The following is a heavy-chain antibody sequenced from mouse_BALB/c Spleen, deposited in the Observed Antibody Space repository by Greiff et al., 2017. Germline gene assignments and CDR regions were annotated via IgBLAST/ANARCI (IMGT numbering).Heavy chain of an antibody. J-gene: IGHJ4*01. CDR3: ARRPITTATYAMDY. Sequence: VQLQQSGAELMKPGASVKISCKATGYTFSSYWIEWVKQRPGHGLEWIGEILPGSGSTNYNEKFKGKATFTADTSSNTAYMQLSSLTSEDSAVYYCARRPITTATYAMDYWGQGTSVTVSS. CDR1: GYTFSSYW. D-gene: IGHD1-2*01. V-gene: IGHV1-9*01. CDR2: ILPGSGST.